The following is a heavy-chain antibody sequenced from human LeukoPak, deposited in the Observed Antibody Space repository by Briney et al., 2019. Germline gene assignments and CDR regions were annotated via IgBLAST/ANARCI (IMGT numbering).Heavy chain of an antibody. CDR3: ARGDYDSSGYPFDY. D-gene: IGHD3-22*01. Sequence: SETLSLTCSVSGGSITSSSYHWGWIRQPPGKGLEWIGNLFYSGSTYYNPSLKSRVTISVDTSKNQISLKLSSVTAADTAVYNCARGDYDSSGYPFDYWGQGTLVTVSS. CDR2: LFYSGST. V-gene: IGHV4-39*01. CDR1: GGSITSSSYH. J-gene: IGHJ4*02.